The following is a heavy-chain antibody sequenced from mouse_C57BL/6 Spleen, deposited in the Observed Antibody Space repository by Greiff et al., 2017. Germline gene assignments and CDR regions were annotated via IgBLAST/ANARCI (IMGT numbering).Heavy chain of an antibody. D-gene: IGHD1-1*01. J-gene: IGHJ1*03. CDR1: GYAFSSSW. CDR3: ARESGSTLRYFDV. V-gene: IGHV1-82*01. CDR2: IYPGDGDT. Sequence: QVQLKQSGPELVKPGASVKISCKASGYAFSSSWMNWVKQRPGKGLEWIGRIYPGDGDTNYNGKFKGKATLTADKSSSTAYMQLSSLTSEDSAVYFCARESGSTLRYFDVWGTGTTVTVSS.